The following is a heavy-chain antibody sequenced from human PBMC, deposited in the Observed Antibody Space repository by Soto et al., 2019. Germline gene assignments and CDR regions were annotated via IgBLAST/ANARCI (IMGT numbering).Heavy chain of an antibody. CDR2: IYSGGST. Sequence: GGSLRLSCVASGFIVSHHYMSWVRQAPGKGLEWVSVIYSGGSTYYADSVKGRFTISRDNAKSTLYLQMNSLRAEDTAVYYCTTDSYSTMIVVRFDYWGHGTLVTVSS. CDR1: GFIVSHHY. D-gene: IGHD3-22*01. V-gene: IGHV3-66*01. J-gene: IGHJ4*01. CDR3: TTDSYSTMIVVRFDY.